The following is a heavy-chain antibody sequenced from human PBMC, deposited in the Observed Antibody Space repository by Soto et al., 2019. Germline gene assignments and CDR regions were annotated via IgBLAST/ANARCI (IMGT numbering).Heavy chain of an antibody. Sequence: SETLSLTCTVSGGSISSYYWSWIRQPPGKGLEWIGCIYYSGSTYYTPSLKSRVNISVDTSKNQFSLKLSSVTAADTAVYYCARRLAAAGTWFYFDYWGQGTLVTVSS. J-gene: IGHJ4*02. CDR2: IYYSGST. CDR3: ARRLAAAGTWFYFDY. D-gene: IGHD6-13*01. CDR1: GGSISSYY. V-gene: IGHV4-59*08.